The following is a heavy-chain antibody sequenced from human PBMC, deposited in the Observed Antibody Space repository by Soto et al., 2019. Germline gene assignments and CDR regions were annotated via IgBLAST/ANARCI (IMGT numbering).Heavy chain of an antibody. CDR3: ARSGATLTRLFDS. CDR1: GSTFTSYG. D-gene: IGHD4-17*01. V-gene: IGHV1-18*01. CDR2: ISAYNGNT. Sequence: ASVKVSCKASGSTFTSYGISWVRQAPGQGLEWMGWISAYNGNTNYAQNLQGRVTMTTDTSTSTAYMELRSLSSDDTAVYYCARSGATLTRLFDSWGQGTLVTVSS. J-gene: IGHJ4*02.